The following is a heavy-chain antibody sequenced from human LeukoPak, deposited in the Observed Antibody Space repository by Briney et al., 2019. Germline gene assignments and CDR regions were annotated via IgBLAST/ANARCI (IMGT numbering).Heavy chain of an antibody. CDR3: ARGRLTAAPNPNYYYYGMDV. CDR1: GYTFTSYD. J-gene: IGHJ6*02. Sequence: ASVKVSCKASGYTFTSYDINGVRQATGQGLEWMGWMNPNSGNTGYAQKFQGRVTMTRNTSISTAYMELSSLRSEDTAVYYCARGRLTAAPNPNYYYYGMDVWGQGTTVTVSS. V-gene: IGHV1-8*01. D-gene: IGHD2-2*01. CDR2: MNPNSGNT.